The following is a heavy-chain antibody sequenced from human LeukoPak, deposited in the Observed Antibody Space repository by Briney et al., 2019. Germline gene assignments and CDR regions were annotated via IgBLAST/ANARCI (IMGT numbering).Heavy chain of an antibody. Sequence: ASVKVPCKASGYTFTTYGISWVRQAPGQRLEWMGWISAYNGNTNYAQQFQGRVTMTTDTSMSTAYMELGSLRSDDTAVYYCARDLIAVRPGWFDPWGQGSLVTVSS. CDR1: GYTFTTYG. CDR3: ARDLIAVRPGWFDP. CDR2: ISAYNGNT. D-gene: IGHD6-6*01. J-gene: IGHJ5*02. V-gene: IGHV1-18*01.